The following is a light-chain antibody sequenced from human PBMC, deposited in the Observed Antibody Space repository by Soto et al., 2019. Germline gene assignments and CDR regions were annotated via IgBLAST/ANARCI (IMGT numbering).Light chain of an antibody. CDR3: MQGTHWPLT. V-gene: IGKV2-30*01. CDR2: KVS. CDR1: QSLVYSDGNTY. Sequence: DVVMTQSPLSLPVTLGQPASISCRSSQSLVYSDGNTYLNWFQQRPGQSPRRLIYKVSNRDSGVPDRFSGSGSGTDFTLKISRVEAEDLGVYYCMQGTHWPLTFGGGTKVDIK. J-gene: IGKJ4*01.